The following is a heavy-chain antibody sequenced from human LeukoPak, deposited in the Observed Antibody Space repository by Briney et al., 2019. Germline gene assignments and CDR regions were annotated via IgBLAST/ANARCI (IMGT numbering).Heavy chain of an antibody. CDR2: IKSKTDGGTT. Sequence: GGSLRLSCAAAGFTFSGSGMQWVRQASGEGLEWVGRIKSKTDGGTTEYAESVKGRFTISRDDSKNTLYLQMNSLTTEDTAVYYCTTEPPMDFFVVLPAWGQGTLVTVSS. CDR3: TTEPPMDFFVVLPA. J-gene: IGHJ1*01. D-gene: IGHD2-2*01. V-gene: IGHV3-15*01. CDR1: GFTFSGSG.